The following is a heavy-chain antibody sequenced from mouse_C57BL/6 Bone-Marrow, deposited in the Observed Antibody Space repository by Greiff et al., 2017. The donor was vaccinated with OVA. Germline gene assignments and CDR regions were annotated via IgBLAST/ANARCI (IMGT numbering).Heavy chain of an antibody. Sequence: EVLLVESGGGLVEPKGSLKLSCAASGFSFNTYAMNWFRQDPGKGLEWVARIRSKSINYAPYYADSVKERFTISRDDSESMLYLQMNNLKTEVTAKYYCVRHEAMDYWGQGTSVTVSS. V-gene: IGHV10-1*01. CDR2: IRSKSINYAP. J-gene: IGHJ4*01. CDR3: VRHEAMDY. CDR1: GFSFNTYA.